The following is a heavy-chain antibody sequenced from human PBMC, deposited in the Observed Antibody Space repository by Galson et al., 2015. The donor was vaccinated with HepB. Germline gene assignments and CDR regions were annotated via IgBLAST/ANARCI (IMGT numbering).Heavy chain of an antibody. V-gene: IGHV3-30*04. CDR1: GFTFSSYA. J-gene: IGHJ4*02. CDR3: ARGDYGGIAFDY. Sequence: SLRLSCAASGFTFSSYAMHWVRQAPGKGLEWVAVISYDGSNKYYADSVKGRFTISRDNSKNTLYLQMNSLRAEDTAVYYCARGDYGGIAFDYWGQGTLVTVSS. D-gene: IGHD4-23*01. CDR2: ISYDGSNK.